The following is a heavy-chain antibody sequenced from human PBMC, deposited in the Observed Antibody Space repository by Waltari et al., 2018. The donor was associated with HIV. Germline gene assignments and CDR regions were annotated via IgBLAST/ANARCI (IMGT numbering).Heavy chain of an antibody. J-gene: IGHJ4*02. CDR3: ATDPTPEPLYFEY. V-gene: IGHV1-24*01. CDR1: GHPLSESS. CDR2: SDPEVGKV. Sequence: QVHLEQSGAEVKKPGASVKVSCKVSGHPLSESSIHWVRQAPGKGLEWMGGSDPEVGKVVFAQNFQGRIIMTADTSTNTAYMELSSLRSEDTAVYLCATDPTPEPLYFEYWGQGTLVTVSS.